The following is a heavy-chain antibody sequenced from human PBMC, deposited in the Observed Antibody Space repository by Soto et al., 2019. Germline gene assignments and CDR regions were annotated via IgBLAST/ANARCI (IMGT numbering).Heavy chain of an antibody. D-gene: IGHD3-10*01. CDR3: ARQKGGWFGELLVDY. CDR1: GGSISSSSYY. J-gene: IGHJ4*02. CDR2: IYYSGST. Sequence: QLQLQESGPGLVKPSETLSLTCTVSGGSISSSSYYWGWIRQPPGKGLEWIGSIYYSGSTYYNPSLKSRVTISVDTSKNQFSLKLSSVTAADTAVYYCARQKGGWFGELLVDYWGQGTLVTVSS. V-gene: IGHV4-39*01.